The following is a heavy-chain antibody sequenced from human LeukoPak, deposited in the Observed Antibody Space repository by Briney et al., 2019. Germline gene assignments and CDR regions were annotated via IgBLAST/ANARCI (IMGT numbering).Heavy chain of an antibody. CDR3: ARDHSTTAYDAFDI. D-gene: IGHD4-17*01. CDR2: INPNSGNT. CDR1: GYTFTGYY. Sequence: GASVKVSFKASGYTFTGYYMHWLRQAGGQGLDGMGWINPNSGNTKYAQKFQGRVTMNRDTSISTAYMELSRLRSDDTAVYYCARDHSTTAYDAFDIWGQGTMVTVSS. V-gene: IGHV1-2*02. J-gene: IGHJ3*02.